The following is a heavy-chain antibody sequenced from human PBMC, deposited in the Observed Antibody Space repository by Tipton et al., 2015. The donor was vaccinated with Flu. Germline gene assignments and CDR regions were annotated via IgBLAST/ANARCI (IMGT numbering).Heavy chain of an antibody. CDR3: ARVRGYSYGLYYYYYGMDV. D-gene: IGHD5-18*01. V-gene: IGHV4-34*01. CDR2: INHSGST. Sequence: TLSLTCAVYGGSFSGYYWSWIRQPPGKGLEWIGEINHSGSTNYNPSLKSRVTISVDTSKNQFSLKLSSVTAADTAVYYCARVRGYSYGLYYYYYGMDVWGQGTTVPVSS. CDR1: GGSFSGYY. J-gene: IGHJ6*02.